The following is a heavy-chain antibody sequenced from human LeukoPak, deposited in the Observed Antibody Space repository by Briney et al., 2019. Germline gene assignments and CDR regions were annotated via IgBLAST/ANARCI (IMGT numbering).Heavy chain of an antibody. CDR3: ARAHVVITVFGVVHYSDC. V-gene: IGHV3-21*01. CDR2: ISGTVRYI. J-gene: IGHJ4*02. CDR1: GFTFSSYA. D-gene: IGHD3-3*01. Sequence: GGSLRLSCAASGFTFSSYAMNWVRQAPGKGLEWVSSISGTVRYIYYAYSVKGRFTISTDKAKNSPFLQMNSLRAEDTAVYYCARAHVVITVFGVVHYSDCWGQGALVTVSS.